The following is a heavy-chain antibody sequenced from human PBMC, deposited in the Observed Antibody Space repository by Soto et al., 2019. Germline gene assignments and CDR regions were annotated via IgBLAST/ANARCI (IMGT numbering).Heavy chain of an antibody. CDR3: AKDDGASYYYYGMDV. J-gene: IGHJ6*02. CDR2: ISGSGGST. CDR1: GFTFSSYA. V-gene: IGHV3-23*01. Sequence: GSLRLSCATSGFTFSSYAMSWVRQAPGKGLEWVSAISGSGGSTYYADSVKGRFTISRDNSKNTLYLQMNSLRAEDTAVYYCAKDDGASYYYYGMDVWGQGTTVTVSS. D-gene: IGHD3-10*01.